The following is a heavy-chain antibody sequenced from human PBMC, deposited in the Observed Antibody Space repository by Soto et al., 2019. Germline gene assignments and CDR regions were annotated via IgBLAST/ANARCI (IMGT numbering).Heavy chain of an antibody. V-gene: IGHV3-74*01. Sequence: GGSLRLSCAASGFTSRSYAMNWVRQAPGKGLGWVSGINSNGYSTSYADSVEGRFTISRDNAKNTLFLQMTSLRAEDSAVYYCVRAVTATPDYWGQGTLVTVSS. CDR1: GFTSRSYA. CDR2: INSNGYST. J-gene: IGHJ4*02. CDR3: VRAVTATPDY. D-gene: IGHD1-20*01.